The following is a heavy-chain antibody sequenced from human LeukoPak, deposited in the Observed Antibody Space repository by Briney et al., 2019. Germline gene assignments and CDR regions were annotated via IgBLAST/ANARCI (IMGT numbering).Heavy chain of an antibody. D-gene: IGHD3-10*02. CDR2: IISSGSTI. V-gene: IGHV3-48*03. J-gene: IGHJ6*04. Sequence: GGSLRLSCAASGFTFSSYEMNWVRQAPGKGLEWVSYIISSGSTIYYADSVKGRFTISRDNAKNSLYLQMKSMRAEDTAVYYCAELGITMIGGVWGKGTTVTLSS. CDR3: AELGITMIGGV. CDR1: GFTFSSYE.